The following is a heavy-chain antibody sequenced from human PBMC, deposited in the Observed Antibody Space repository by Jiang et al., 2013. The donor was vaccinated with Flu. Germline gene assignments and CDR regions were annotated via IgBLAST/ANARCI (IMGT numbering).Heavy chain of an antibody. Sequence: GAEVKKPGASVKVSCKASGYTFTNYAIHWVRRAPGQNFQWMGRINAGNGNTKYSQRFQGRVAITRDTSASTAYMELSSLGSEDTAVYYCARGIVVEPSANWFDPWGQGTLVTVSS. CDR2: INAGNGNT. CDR1: GYTFTNYA. D-gene: IGHD2-2*01. V-gene: IGHV1-3*01. J-gene: IGHJ5*02. CDR3: ARGIVVEPSANWFDP.